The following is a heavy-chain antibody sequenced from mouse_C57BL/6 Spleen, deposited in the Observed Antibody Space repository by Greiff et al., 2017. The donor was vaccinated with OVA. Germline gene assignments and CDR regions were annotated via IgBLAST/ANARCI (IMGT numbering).Heavy chain of an antibody. D-gene: IGHD1-1*01. CDR2: IWSDGST. CDR3: ARGSYYYGSSYVQYFDV. CDR1: GFSLTSYG. Sequence: QVQLQQSGPGLVAPSQSLSITCTVSGFSLTSYGVHWVRQPPGKGLEWLVVIWSDGSTTYNSALKSRLSISKDNSKSQVFLKMNSLQTDDTAMYYCARGSYYYGSSYVQYFDVWGTGTTVTVSS. J-gene: IGHJ1*03. V-gene: IGHV2-6*03.